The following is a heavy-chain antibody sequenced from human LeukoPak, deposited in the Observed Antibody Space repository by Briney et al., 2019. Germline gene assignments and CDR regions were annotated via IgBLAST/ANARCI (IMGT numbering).Heavy chain of an antibody. CDR1: GFTFRSFA. CDR2: INDNGAGT. CDR3: AKLPGLAYCGGDCLDY. J-gene: IGHJ4*02. V-gene: IGHV3-23*01. Sequence: GGSLRLSCAASGFTFRSFAMSWVRQAPGKGLKWVSTINDNGAGTYYADSVNGRFTVSRDNSYNTVSLQMNSLRDEDTGVYYCAKLPGLAYCGGDCLDYWGQGTLVTVSS. D-gene: IGHD2-21*01.